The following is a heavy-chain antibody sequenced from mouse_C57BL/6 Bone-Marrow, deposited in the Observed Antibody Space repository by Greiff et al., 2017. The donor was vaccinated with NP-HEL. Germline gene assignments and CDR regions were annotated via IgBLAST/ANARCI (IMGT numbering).Heavy chain of an antibody. Sequence: QVHVKQSGAELVKPGASVKLSCKASGYTFTEYTIHWVKQRTGQGLEWIGEIYPRSGNTYYNEKFKGKATLTADKSSSTAYMELRSLTSEDSAVYFCARSDLSILDYWGQGTTLTVSS. CDR2: IYPRSGNT. CDR3: ARSDLSILDY. J-gene: IGHJ2*01. CDR1: GYTFTEYT. D-gene: IGHD2-10*02. V-gene: IGHV1-81*01.